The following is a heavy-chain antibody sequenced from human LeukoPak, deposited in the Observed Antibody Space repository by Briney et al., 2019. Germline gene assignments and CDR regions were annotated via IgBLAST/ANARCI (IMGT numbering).Heavy chain of an antibody. J-gene: IGHJ5*02. CDR1: GYTFTSYH. V-gene: IGHV1-46*01. CDR3: ARGSMVRGVIYWFDP. D-gene: IGHD3-10*01. Sequence: GASVKVSCKASGYTFTSYHMHWVRQAPGQGLEWMGIINPSGGTTNYAQKFRGRVTMTRDMSTSTVYMELSSLRSEDTAVYYCARGSMVRGVIYWFDPWGQGTLVTVSS. CDR2: INPSGGTT.